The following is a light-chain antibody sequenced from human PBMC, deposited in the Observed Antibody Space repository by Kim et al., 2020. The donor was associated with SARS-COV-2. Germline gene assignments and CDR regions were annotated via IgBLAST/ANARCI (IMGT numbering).Light chain of an antibody. CDR1: QSVNKN. CDR3: QQYDNWPLP. J-gene: IGKJ4*01. Sequence: LSPGERATLTCRASQSVNKNLAWYQQKPGQAPRLLIYAASTRATGIPAKFSGSGSGTEFTLTISSLQSEDFAVYYCQQYDNWPLPFGGGTKVDIK. CDR2: AAS. V-gene: IGKV3-15*01.